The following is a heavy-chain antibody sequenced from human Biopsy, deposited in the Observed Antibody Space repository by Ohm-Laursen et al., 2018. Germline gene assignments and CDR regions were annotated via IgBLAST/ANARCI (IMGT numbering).Heavy chain of an antibody. Sequence: SLRLSYAASGFTFDDYAMYWVRQAPGKGLEWVSGISWNSGTIGYADSVKGRFTVSRDNAKNSLFLQMNSLRVEDTALYYCVKSAYSSGFWEASDYWGQGTLVTVSS. J-gene: IGHJ4*02. CDR3: VKSAYSSGFWEASDY. V-gene: IGHV3-9*01. CDR2: ISWNSGTI. D-gene: IGHD6-19*01. CDR1: GFTFDDYA.